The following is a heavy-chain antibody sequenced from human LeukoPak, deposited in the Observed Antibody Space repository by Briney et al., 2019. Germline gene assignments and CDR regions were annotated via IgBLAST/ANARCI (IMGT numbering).Heavy chain of an antibody. CDR1: VGTFSSYA. V-gene: IGHV1-69*06. D-gene: IGHD1-26*01. CDR3: ARPGISGSYDY. CDR2: IIPIFGTA. Sequence: SVKVSRKASVGTFSSYAISWVRQAPGQGLEWMGGIIPIFGTANYAQKFQGRVTITADKYTSTAYMERSSLRSEDTAVYYCARPGISGSYDYWGQGTLVTVSS. J-gene: IGHJ4*02.